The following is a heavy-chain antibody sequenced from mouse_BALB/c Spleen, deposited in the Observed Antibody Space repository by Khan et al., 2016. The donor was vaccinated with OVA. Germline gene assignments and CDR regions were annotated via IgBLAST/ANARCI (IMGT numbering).Heavy chain of an antibody. V-gene: IGHV1-77*01. CDR3: ARGWYSVFAY. CDR2: IFSGSGTS. J-gene: IGHJ3*01. D-gene: IGHD1-1*02. CDR1: GYTFTDYI. Sequence: QVQLQQSGPELVKPGASLKVSCKASGYTFTDYIIGWVKQSTRQGLEWIGDIFSGSGTSYYNEKLKDKATLTADKSSNQANMQLRSLKSEDSAVSFCARGWYSVFAYWGQGTLVTVSA.